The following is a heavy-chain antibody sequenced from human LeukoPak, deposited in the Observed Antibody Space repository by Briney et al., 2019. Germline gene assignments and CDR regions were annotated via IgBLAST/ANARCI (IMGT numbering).Heavy chain of an antibody. CDR3: ARERRGITGTTFIPDY. Sequence: GGSLRLSCAASGFTFDDYGMSWVRQAPGKGLEWVSGINWNGGSIGYADSVKGRFTISRDNAKNSLYLQMNSLRAEDTAVYYCARERRGITGTTFIPDYWGQGTLVTVSS. D-gene: IGHD1-20*01. CDR2: INWNGGSI. J-gene: IGHJ4*02. CDR1: GFTFDDYG. V-gene: IGHV3-20*04.